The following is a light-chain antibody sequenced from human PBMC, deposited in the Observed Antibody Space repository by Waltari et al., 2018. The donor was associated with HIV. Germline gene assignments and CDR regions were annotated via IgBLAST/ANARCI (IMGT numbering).Light chain of an antibody. CDR1: SLGTQY. V-gene: IGLV3-1*01. J-gene: IGLJ1*01. CDR3: QAWDSNTAV. CDR2: QDT. Sequence: SHELTQSPSLSVSPGQTASVTCSGDSLGTQYVYWYQHKPGQSPVLVIYQDTKRPSGIPGRFSGSNSGNTATLTISGTQVMDEADYYCQAWDSNTAVFGSGTKVTVL.